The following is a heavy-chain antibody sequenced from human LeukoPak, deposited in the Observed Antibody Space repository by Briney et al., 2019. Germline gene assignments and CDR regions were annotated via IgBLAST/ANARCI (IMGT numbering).Heavy chain of an antibody. CDR3: AKMGYGSGSYFTDY. Sequence: GGSLRLSCAASGFTFSSYAMSWVRQAPGKGLEWVSAISGSGGSTYYADSVKGRFTISRDNSKNTLYLQMNSLRAEDTAVYYCAKMGYGSGSYFTDYWGQGTLVTVSS. CDR2: ISGSGGST. D-gene: IGHD3-10*01. V-gene: IGHV3-23*01. CDR1: GFTFSSYA. J-gene: IGHJ4*02.